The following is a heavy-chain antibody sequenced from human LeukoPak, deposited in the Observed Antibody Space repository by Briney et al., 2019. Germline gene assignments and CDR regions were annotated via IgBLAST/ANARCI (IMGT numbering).Heavy chain of an antibody. CDR1: GFTFSDYY. CDR2: ISSSGRTI. V-gene: IGHV3-11*04. D-gene: IGHD3-10*01. J-gene: IGHJ3*02. CDR3: ARESRLATGDDASDI. Sequence: GGSLRLSCAASGFTFSDYYMSWIRQAPGKGLEWISYISSSGRTIFYADSVKGRITISRDNAENSLYLQITSLRVEDTAVYYCARESRLATGDDASDIWGQGTMVTVSS.